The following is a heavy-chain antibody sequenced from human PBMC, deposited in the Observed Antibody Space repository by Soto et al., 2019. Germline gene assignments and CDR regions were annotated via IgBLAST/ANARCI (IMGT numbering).Heavy chain of an antibody. D-gene: IGHD2-2*01. CDR2: IWHDGSNK. Sequence: QVQLLESGGGVVQPGTSLRLSCAASGFTFSTYVMHWVRQAPGKGLEWVAVIWHDGSNKNYADSVKGRFTISRDNSKNTLYLQMNSLRGEATAVYYCATETTHYAHDLWGQGTLVTVSS. CDR3: ATETTHYAHDL. J-gene: IGHJ5*02. V-gene: IGHV3-33*01. CDR1: GFTFSTYV.